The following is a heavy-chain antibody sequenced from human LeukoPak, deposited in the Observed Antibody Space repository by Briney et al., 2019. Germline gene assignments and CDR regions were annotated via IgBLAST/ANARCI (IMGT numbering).Heavy chain of an antibody. Sequence: GASVKVSCKASGYTFTSYAMHWVRQAPGQRLEWMGWINAGNGNTKYSQKFQGRVTITRDTSASTAYMELSSLRSEDTAVYYCARDLLSPISTVTRGGRFDPWGQGTLVTVSS. D-gene: IGHD4-17*01. CDR2: INAGNGNT. J-gene: IGHJ5*02. V-gene: IGHV1-3*01. CDR1: GYTFTSYA. CDR3: ARDLLSPISTVTRGGRFDP.